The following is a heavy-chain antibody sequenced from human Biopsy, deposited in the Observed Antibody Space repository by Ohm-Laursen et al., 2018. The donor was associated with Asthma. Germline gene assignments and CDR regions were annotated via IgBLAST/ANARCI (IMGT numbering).Heavy chain of an antibody. CDR3: ARGNHHLDYGGNSGAFDI. CDR1: GFSFSRYG. D-gene: IGHD4-23*01. Sequence: SLRLSCSASGFSFSRYGMHWVRQAPGKGLEWVAVISYDGSNKYYADSVKGRFTISRDNSKNTLYLQMNSLRAEDTAVYYCARGNHHLDYGGNSGAFDIWGQGTMVTVSS. CDR2: ISYDGSNK. V-gene: IGHV3-30*03. J-gene: IGHJ3*02.